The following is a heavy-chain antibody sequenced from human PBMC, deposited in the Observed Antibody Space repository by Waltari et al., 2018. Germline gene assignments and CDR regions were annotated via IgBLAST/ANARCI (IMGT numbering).Heavy chain of an antibody. Sequence: QVQLQESGPGLVKPSQTLSLTCTVSGGSLTSSDYSWSWFRQSPGKGLEWIGYISDSGSTYYNSSLKSRVTMSMDTSRNQFSLRLTSVTDADTAVYYCAREIYTTNWFDPWGQGSLVTVSS. CDR1: GGSLTSSDYS. CDR3: AREIYTTNWFDP. D-gene: IGHD3-16*01. CDR2: ISDSGST. V-gene: IGHV4-30-4*01. J-gene: IGHJ5*02.